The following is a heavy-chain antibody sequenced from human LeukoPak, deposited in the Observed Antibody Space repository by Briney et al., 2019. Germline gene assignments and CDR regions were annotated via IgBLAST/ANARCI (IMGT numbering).Heavy chain of an antibody. V-gene: IGHV3-23*01. CDR3: AKDRMDPVNY. D-gene: IGHD2-2*03. CDR1: GFTFTNHG. CDR2: ITGSGDRT. J-gene: IGHJ4*02. Sequence: GGSLRRSCAASGFTFTNHGMRWVGQALGNGLEWVSAITGSGDRTYYADSVKGRFTISRDNSKNTLYLQMNSLRAEDTALYYCAKDRMDPVNYWGQGTLVTVSS.